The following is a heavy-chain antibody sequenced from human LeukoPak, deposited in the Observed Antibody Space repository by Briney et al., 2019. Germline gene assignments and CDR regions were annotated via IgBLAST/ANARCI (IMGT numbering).Heavy chain of an antibody. CDR2: ISYDGSNK. J-gene: IGHJ4*02. CDR1: GFTFSSYA. Sequence: GGSLRLSCAASGFTFSSYAMHGVRQAPGKGLEWVAVISYDGSNKYYADSVKGRFTISRDNSKNPLYLQMNSLRAEDTALYYCALAGSNDYVWGGQPIGYWGQGTLVTVSP. D-gene: IGHD3-16*01. V-gene: IGHV3-30*04. CDR3: ALAGSNDYVWGGQPIGY.